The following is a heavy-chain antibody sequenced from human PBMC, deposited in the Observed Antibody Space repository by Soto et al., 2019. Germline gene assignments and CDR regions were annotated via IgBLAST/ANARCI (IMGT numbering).Heavy chain of an antibody. CDR2: ISAYNGNT. J-gene: IGHJ4*02. CDR1: GYTFTSYG. D-gene: IGHD3-9*01. V-gene: IGHV1-18*01. Sequence: GASVKVSCKASGYTFTSYGISWVRQAPGQGLEWMGWISAYNGNTNYAQKLQGRVTMTTDTSTSTAYMELRSLRSDDTAVYYCARDRPFDYDILTGYYLFVYWGQGTLGTVSS. CDR3: ARDRPFDYDILTGYYLFVY.